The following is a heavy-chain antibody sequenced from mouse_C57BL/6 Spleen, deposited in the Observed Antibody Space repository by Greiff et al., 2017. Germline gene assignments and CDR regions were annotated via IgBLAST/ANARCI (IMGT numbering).Heavy chain of an antibody. Sequence: EVQLQQSGPELVKPGASVKISCKASGYSFTGYYMNWVKQSPEKSLEWIGEINPSTGGTTYNQKFKAKATLTVDKSSSTAYMQLKSLTSEDSAVYYCARKSPTVVARYWYFDVWGTGTTVTVSS. CDR2: INPSTGGT. J-gene: IGHJ1*03. CDR1: GYSFTGYY. V-gene: IGHV1-42*01. CDR3: ARKSPTVVARYWYFDV. D-gene: IGHD1-1*01.